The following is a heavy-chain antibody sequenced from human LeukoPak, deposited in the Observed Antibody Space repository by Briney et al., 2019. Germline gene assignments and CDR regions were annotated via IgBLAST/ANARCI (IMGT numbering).Heavy chain of an antibody. Sequence: GGSLRLSCAASGFTFSSYAMSWVRQAPGKGLEWVANIKQDGSEKYYVDSVKGRFTISRDNAKNSLYLQMNSLRAEDTAVYYWARDPEWWPPRLDYFDYWGQGPLVTVSS. CDR2: IKQDGSEK. CDR1: GFTFSSYA. D-gene: IGHD2-15*01. J-gene: IGHJ4*02. CDR3: ARDPEWWPPRLDYFDY. V-gene: IGHV3-7*01.